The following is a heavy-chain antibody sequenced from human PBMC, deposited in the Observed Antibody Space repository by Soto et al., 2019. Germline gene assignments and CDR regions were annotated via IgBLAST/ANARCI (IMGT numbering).Heavy chain of an antibody. Sequence: QVQLVESGGGVVQPGRSLRLSCAASGFTFSTYGMHWVRQAPGKGLEWVAVMSYDGNNKYYADSVKGRFTISRDNSKNTLFLQMNGLRAADTAVYYCSKDHLPSTVTTPGYWGQGTLVTVSS. CDR3: SKDHLPSTVTTPGY. J-gene: IGHJ4*02. CDR2: MSYDGNNK. D-gene: IGHD4-17*01. CDR1: GFTFSTYG. V-gene: IGHV3-30*18.